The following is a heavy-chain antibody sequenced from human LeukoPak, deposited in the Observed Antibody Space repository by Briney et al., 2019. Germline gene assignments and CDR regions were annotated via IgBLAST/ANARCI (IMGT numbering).Heavy chain of an antibody. CDR2: ISGSGGST. CDR1: GFTFSSYA. Sequence: GGSLRLSCAASGFTFSSYAMSWVRQAPGKGLEWVSAISGSGGSTYHADSVKGRFTISRDNSKNTLYLQMNSLRAEDTAVYYCAKDPRYYDSSGSPAYDWDGYWGQGTLVTVSS. CDR3: AKDPRYYDSSGSPAYDWDGY. D-gene: IGHD3-22*01. J-gene: IGHJ4*02. V-gene: IGHV3-23*01.